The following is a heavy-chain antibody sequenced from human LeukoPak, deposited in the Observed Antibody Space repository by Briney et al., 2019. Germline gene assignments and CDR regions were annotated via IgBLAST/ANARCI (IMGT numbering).Heavy chain of an antibody. Sequence: SETLSLTCAVYGGSFSGYYWSWIRQPPGKGLEWIGEINHSGSTNYNPSLKSRVTISVDTSKNQFSLKLSSVTAADTAVYYCARVPSTIVYSIFDYWGQGTLVTVSS. CDR1: GGSFSGYY. D-gene: IGHD6-13*01. J-gene: IGHJ4*02. CDR2: INHSGST. CDR3: ARVPSTIVYSIFDY. V-gene: IGHV4-34*01.